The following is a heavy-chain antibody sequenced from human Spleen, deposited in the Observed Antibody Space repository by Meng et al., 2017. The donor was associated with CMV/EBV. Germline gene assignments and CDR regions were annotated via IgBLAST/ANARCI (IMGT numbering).Heavy chain of an antibody. D-gene: IGHD2-2*03. Sequence: GESLKISSAASGFTFGDYSMNWVRQAPGKGLEWVSSISSSSSYIYYADSGKGRFTISRDNAKNSLYLQMIGLRAEDSAVYYCARDPSGDYDFPGYCIDYWGQGMLVTVSS. J-gene: IGHJ4*02. CDR2: ISSSSSYI. V-gene: IGHV3-21*01. CDR1: GFTFGDYS. CDR3: ARDPSGDYDFPGYCIDY.